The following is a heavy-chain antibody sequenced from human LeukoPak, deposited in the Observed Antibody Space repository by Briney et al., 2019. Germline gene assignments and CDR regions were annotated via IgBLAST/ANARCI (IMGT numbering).Heavy chain of an antibody. V-gene: IGHV1-8*01. D-gene: IGHD5-12*01. Sequence: WASVKVSCKASGYTFTNYDINWVRQAPGQGLEWMGWMNPNSGNTGSAQKFQDRVTMTRDTSVTTAYMELSSLTSDDTAVYYCAREMGYSTDYWGQGTLVTVS. CDR2: MNPNSGNT. J-gene: IGHJ4*02. CDR3: AREMGYSTDY. CDR1: GYTFTNYD.